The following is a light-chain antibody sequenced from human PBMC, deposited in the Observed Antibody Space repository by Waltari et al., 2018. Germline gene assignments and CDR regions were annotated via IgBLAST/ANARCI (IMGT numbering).Light chain of an antibody. CDR3: QQRSNWPWT. CDR1: QSVSSY. CDR2: DAS. V-gene: IGKV3-11*01. Sequence: EIVLTQSPATLSLSPGERATLSCRPSQSVSSYLAWYQQKPGQAPRLLIYDASNSATGIPARFSGSGSGTDFTLTISSLEPEDFAVYYCQQRSNWPWTFGQGTKVEIK. J-gene: IGKJ1*01.